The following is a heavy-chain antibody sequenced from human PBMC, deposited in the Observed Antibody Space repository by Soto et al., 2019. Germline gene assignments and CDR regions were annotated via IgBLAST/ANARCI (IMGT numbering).Heavy chain of an antibody. J-gene: IGHJ6*04. CDR2: IYWDDQK. Sequence: QITLKESGPTLAKPTQTLTLTCTFSGFSFTTYGVGVGWIRQAPGKAPEWLALIYWDDQKTFRSSLESRLTITKDTSKDQVVLTITNMDPVDTATYYCTKKGQYHDSSACGRDCYMDVWGKGTTVTVSS. CDR3: TKKGQYHDSSACGRDCYMDV. CDR1: GFSFTTYGVG. V-gene: IGHV2-5*02. D-gene: IGHD2-2*01.